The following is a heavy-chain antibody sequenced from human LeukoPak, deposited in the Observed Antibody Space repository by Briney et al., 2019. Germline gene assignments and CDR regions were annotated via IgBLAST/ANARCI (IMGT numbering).Heavy chain of an antibody. CDR2: IIPILGIA. Sequence: GASVKVSCKASGYTFTSYDINWVRQAPGQGLEWMGRIIPILGIANYAQKFQGRVTITADKSTSTAYMELSSLRSEDTAVYYCARDRGGRGTPFDYWGQGTLVTVSS. CDR3: ARDRGGRGTPFDY. CDR1: GYTFTSYD. D-gene: IGHD2-15*01. J-gene: IGHJ4*02. V-gene: IGHV1-69*04.